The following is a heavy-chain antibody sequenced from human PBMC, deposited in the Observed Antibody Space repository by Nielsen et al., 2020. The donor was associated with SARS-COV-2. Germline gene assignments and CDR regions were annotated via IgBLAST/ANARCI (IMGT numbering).Heavy chain of an antibody. CDR3: ATSGYSSGWIF. Sequence: ETLSLTCAVYGGSFSGYYWSWIRQPPGKGLEWLSSIRSSTSYIYYADSVKGRFTISRDNAKNSLYLQMNSLRTEDTAVYYCATSGYSSGWIFWGQGTLVTVSS. CDR1: GGSFSGYY. J-gene: IGHJ4*02. D-gene: IGHD6-19*01. V-gene: IGHV3-21*01. CDR2: IRSSTSYI.